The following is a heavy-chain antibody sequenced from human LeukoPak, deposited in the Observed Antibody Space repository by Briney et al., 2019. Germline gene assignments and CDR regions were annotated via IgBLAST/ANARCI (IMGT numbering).Heavy chain of an antibody. CDR3: ARVTLGALGY. CDR1: GFTFSSFS. J-gene: IGHJ4*02. Sequence: GGSLRLSCAASGFTFSSFSMNWVRQAPGKGLEWVSSISSSSSYIYYADSVKGRFTISRDNAKNSLYLQMNSLRAEDTAVYYCARVTLGALGYWGQGTLVTVSS. V-gene: IGHV3-21*01. CDR2: ISSSSSYI. D-gene: IGHD1-26*01.